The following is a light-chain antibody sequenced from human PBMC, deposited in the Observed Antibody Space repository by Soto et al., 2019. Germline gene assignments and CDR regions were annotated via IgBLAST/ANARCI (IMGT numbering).Light chain of an antibody. Sequence: EIVLTQSPGTLSLSPGEGATLSCRASQILSSNYLAWYQQKPGQAPRLLIYGESRRATGIPDRFSGSGSGTDSTLAIRRLEPEDSAVYYCQQYGGSPSITFGQGTRLEIK. CDR1: QILSSNY. CDR2: GES. CDR3: QQYGGSPSIT. J-gene: IGKJ5*01. V-gene: IGKV3-20*01.